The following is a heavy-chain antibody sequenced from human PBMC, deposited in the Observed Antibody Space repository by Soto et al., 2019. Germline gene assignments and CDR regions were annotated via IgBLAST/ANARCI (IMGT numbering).Heavy chain of an antibody. CDR3: ARVFGNFWSGYHVDY. CDR1: GGSINTHY. D-gene: IGHD3-3*01. Sequence: QVQLQESGPGLVKPSETLSLTCTVSGGSINTHYWTWIRQPPGKGLEWIGHMDHSGTAYYNPSLKSRVTISLYTSKNQFSLRLTSVTAADTALYYCARVFGNFWSGYHVDYWGQGTLVTVSS. J-gene: IGHJ4*02. CDR2: MDHSGTA. V-gene: IGHV4-59*11.